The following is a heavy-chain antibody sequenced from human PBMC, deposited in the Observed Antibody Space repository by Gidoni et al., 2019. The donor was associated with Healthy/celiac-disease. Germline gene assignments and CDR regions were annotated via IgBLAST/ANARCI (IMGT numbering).Heavy chain of an antibody. CDR1: GGSISSGGYY. Sequence: QVQLQESGPGLVKPSQTLSLTCTVSGGSISSGGYYWSWIRQHPGKGLEWIGYIYYRGSTYYNPSLKSRVTISVDTSKNQFSLKLSSVTAADTAVYYCARTSLVVVAAKGGWFDPWGQGTLVTVSS. CDR2: IYYRGST. V-gene: IGHV4-31*03. D-gene: IGHD2-15*01. J-gene: IGHJ5*02. CDR3: ARTSLVVVAAKGGWFDP.